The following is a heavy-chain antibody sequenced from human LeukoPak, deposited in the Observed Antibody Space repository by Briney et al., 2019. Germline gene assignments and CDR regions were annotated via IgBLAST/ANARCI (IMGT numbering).Heavy chain of an antibody. Sequence: GGSLRLSCTASGFTFSAYAMMWVRQAPGKGPEWVSAIRGGGGSAFYADSVKGRFTISRDNSKYTLFLQMNSLRAEDTAVYYCARDPNGDYIGAFDMWGPGTMVTASS. CDR2: IRGGGGSA. CDR3: ARDPNGDYIGAFDM. CDR1: GFTFSAYA. D-gene: IGHD4-17*01. V-gene: IGHV3-23*01. J-gene: IGHJ3*02.